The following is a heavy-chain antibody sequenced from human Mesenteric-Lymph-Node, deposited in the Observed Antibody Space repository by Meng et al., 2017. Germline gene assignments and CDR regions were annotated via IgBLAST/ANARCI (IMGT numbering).Heavy chain of an antibody. CDR2: INPNSGGT. CDR1: GYTFTGYY. J-gene: IGHJ4*02. CDR3: ARVRLNYYDSSGSLDY. Sequence: ASVKVSCKASGYTFTGYYMHWVRQAPGQGLEWMGWINPNSGGTNYAQKFQGRVTMTRDTSISTAYMELSRLRSEDTAVYYCARVRLNYYDSSGSLDYWGQGTLVTVSS. V-gene: IGHV1-2*02. D-gene: IGHD3-22*01.